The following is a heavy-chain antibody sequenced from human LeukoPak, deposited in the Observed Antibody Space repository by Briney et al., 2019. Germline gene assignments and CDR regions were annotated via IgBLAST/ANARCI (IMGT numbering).Heavy chain of an antibody. D-gene: IGHD6-19*01. J-gene: IGHJ3*02. CDR3: ARGRQWLIRGDTFDI. Sequence: GGSLRLSCAASGFTFSSYAMSWVRQAPGKGLEWVSYIGTSTSTIYYADSVKGRFTISRDNAKNSLYLQMNSLRAEDTAVYYCARGRQWLIRGDTFDIWGQGTTVTVSS. V-gene: IGHV3-48*04. CDR2: IGTSTSTI. CDR1: GFTFSSYA.